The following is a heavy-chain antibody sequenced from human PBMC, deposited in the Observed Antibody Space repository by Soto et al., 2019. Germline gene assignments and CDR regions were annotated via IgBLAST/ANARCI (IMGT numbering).Heavy chain of an antibody. D-gene: IGHD2-15*01. V-gene: IGHV1-3*01. CDR1: GYTFTSYG. J-gene: IGHJ5*02. CDR3: AREPLCGGRCYRNYFDP. CDR2: INVGNGNT. Sequence: ASVKVSCKASGYTFTSYGISWVRQAPGQSLEWMGWINVGNGNTQYSQKFQDRVTITKDTSASTIYMELSSLSSEDTAVYYCAREPLCGGRCYRNYFDPWGQGTLVTVSS.